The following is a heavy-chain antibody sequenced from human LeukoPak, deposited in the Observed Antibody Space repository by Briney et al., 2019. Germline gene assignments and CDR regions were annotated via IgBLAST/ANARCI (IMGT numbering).Heavy chain of an antibody. CDR1: GYSFTSYW. CDR3: ARHSYDSSDFHYMDV. D-gene: IGHD3-22*01. Sequence: GESLKISCKGSGYSFTSYWIGWVRQMPGKGLEWMGIIYPDDSDTRYSPSFQGQVTISADKSISTAYLQWSTLRASDTAIYYCARHSYDSSDFHYMDVWGKGTTVTISS. J-gene: IGHJ6*03. V-gene: IGHV5-51*01. CDR2: IYPDDSDT.